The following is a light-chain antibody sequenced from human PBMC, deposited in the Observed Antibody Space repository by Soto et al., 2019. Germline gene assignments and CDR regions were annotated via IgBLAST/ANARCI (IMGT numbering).Light chain of an antibody. CDR2: GVT. Sequence: HSALTQPASVSGSPGQSITIPCTGTSSDVGGYNSVSWYQQHPGKAPKLLIYGVTNRPSGVSDRFSGSKSGNTTSLTISGLQAEDEADYYCISYRSRSTPHYVFGTGTKVTVL. CDR1: SSDVGGYNS. J-gene: IGLJ1*01. CDR3: ISYRSRSTPHYV. V-gene: IGLV2-14*03.